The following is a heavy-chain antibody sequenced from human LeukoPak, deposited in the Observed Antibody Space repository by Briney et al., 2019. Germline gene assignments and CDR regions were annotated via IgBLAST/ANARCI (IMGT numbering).Heavy chain of an antibody. CDR2: ISYDGSNK. V-gene: IGHV3-30*18. D-gene: IGHD3-10*01. CDR3: AKAGEEDAFDI. CDR1: GFTFSSYG. J-gene: IGHJ3*02. Sequence: PGGSLRLSCAASGFTFSSYGMHWVRQAPGKGLEWVAVISYDGSNKYYADSVKGRFTISRDNSKNTLYLQMNSLRAEDTAVYYCAKAGEEDAFDIWGQGTMVTVSS.